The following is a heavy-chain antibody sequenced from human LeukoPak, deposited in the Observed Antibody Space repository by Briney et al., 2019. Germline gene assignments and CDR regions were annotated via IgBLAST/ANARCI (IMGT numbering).Heavy chain of an antibody. CDR3: ARAGIVGATSHWYFDL. Sequence: ASVKVSCKASGGTFSSYAISWVRQAPGQGLEWMGVIIPIFGTSNYAQKFQGRVTITTDESTSTAYMELSSLRSEDTAVYYCARAGIVGATSHWYFDLWGRGTLVTVSS. V-gene: IGHV1-69*05. D-gene: IGHD1-26*01. CDR2: IIPIFGTS. J-gene: IGHJ2*01. CDR1: GGTFSSYA.